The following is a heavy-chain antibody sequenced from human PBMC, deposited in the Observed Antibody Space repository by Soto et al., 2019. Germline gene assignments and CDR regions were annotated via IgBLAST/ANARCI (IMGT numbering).Heavy chain of an antibody. CDR2: FIPIYGTA. V-gene: IGHV1-69*01. CDR3: AWARGVVDNYYYYGMDV. CDR1: GDNFRSYS. Sequence: QVPLGQSGSEVKKPGSSVRVSCKASGDNFRSYSFSWERQAPGQGLEWIGGFIPIYGTANYAQEFQGRVTITADESTITVYMELSSLRSADTAVYYCAWARGVVDNYYYYGMDVWGQGTTVSVSS. D-gene: IGHD3-22*01. J-gene: IGHJ6*02.